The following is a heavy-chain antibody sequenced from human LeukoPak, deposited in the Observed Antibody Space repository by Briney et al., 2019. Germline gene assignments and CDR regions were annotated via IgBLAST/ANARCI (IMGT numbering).Heavy chain of an antibody. CDR1: GFTFSRFW. Sequence: GGSLRLSCAASGFTFSRFWMSWVRQAPGKGLEWVANIKQDGSEKYYVDSVKGRFTISRDNAKNSLYLQMNSLRAEDTAVYYCARVRSSWYINPWGQGTLVTVSS. V-gene: IGHV3-7*01. CDR3: ARVRSSWYINP. D-gene: IGHD6-13*01. J-gene: IGHJ5*02. CDR2: IKQDGSEK.